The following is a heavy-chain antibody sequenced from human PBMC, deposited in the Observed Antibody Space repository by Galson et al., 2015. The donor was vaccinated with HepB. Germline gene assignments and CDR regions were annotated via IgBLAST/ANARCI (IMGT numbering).Heavy chain of an antibody. CDR3: ARDQSAPKYSSGWYWLNFDY. Sequence: CAISGDSVSSNSAAWNWIRQSPSRGLEWLGRTYYRSKWYNDYAVSVKSRITINPDTSKNQFSLQLNSVTPEDTAVYYCARDQSAPKYSSGWYWLNFDYWGQGTLVTVSS. CDR1: GDSVSSNSAA. D-gene: IGHD6-19*01. J-gene: IGHJ4*02. V-gene: IGHV6-1*01. CDR2: TYYRSKWYN.